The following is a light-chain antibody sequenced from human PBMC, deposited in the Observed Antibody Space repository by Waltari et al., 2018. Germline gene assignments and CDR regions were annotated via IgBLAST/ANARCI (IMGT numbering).Light chain of an antibody. Sequence: DIVMTQSPDSLAVSLGGRATINCKSSQSVLFTSNSKNYLAWYQQKPGQPPKLLIYCASTRASGVPDRFSGSGLGTDFTLTISSLQAEDVAVYYCQHYYTPSYTFGQGTKLEIK. V-gene: IGKV4-1*01. CDR1: QSVLFTSNSKNY. J-gene: IGKJ2*01. CDR2: CAS. CDR3: QHYYTPSYT.